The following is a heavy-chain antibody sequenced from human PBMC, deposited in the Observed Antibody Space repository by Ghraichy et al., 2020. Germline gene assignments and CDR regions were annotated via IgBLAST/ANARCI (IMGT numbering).Heavy chain of an antibody. V-gene: IGHV4-59*01. CDR3: ARANGAKNDY. D-gene: IGHD4/OR15-4a*01. Sequence: SETLSLTCTVSGGSISSYYWSWIRQPPGKGLEWIGYIYYSGSTTYNPSLKSRVTISVDTSKNQFSRKLSSVTAADTAVYYCARANGAKNDYWGQGTLVTVSS. CDR2: IYYSGST. J-gene: IGHJ4*02. CDR1: GGSISSYY.